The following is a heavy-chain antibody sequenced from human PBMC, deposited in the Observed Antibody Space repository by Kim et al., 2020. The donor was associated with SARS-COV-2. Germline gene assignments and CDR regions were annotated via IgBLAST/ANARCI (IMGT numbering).Heavy chain of an antibody. J-gene: IGHJ5*02. D-gene: IGHD3-22*01. V-gene: IGHV4-31*03. Sequence: SETLSLTCTVSGGSISSGGYYWSWIRQHPGKGLEWIGYIYYSGSTYYNPSLKSRVTISVDTSKNQFSLKLSSVTAADTAVYYCARDPSPSDYYDSSGEGHYNWFDPWGQGTLVTVSS. CDR1: GGSISSGGYY. CDR3: ARDPSPSDYYDSSGEGHYNWFDP. CDR2: IYYSGST.